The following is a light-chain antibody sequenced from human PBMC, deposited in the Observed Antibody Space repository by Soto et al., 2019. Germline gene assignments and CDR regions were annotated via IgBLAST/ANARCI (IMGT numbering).Light chain of an antibody. CDR1: SSDVGGYNY. J-gene: IGLJ1*01. CDR3: SSYTSSRHRG. Sequence: QSALTQPASVSGSPGQSITISCTGTSSDVGGYNYVSWYQQHPGKAPKLMIYEVSNRPSGVSNRFSGSKSGNTASLTISGLQGEDGADYYCSSYTSSRHRGFGTGTKVTVL. CDR2: EVS. V-gene: IGLV2-14*01.